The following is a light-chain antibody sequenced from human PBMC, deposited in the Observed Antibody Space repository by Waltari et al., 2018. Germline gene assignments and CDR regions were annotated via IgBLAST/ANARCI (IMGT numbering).Light chain of an antibody. CDR1: SSDVGSYHL. J-gene: IGLJ1*01. CDR2: EVS. V-gene: IGLV2-23*02. Sequence: QSALTQPASVSGSPGQSITISCTGTSSDVGSYHLVSWYQQHPGKAPKRMIYEVSKRPSGVSNRFSGSKSGNTASLTISGLQAEDEADYYCCSYAGSSTYYVFGTGTKVTVL. CDR3: CSYAGSSTYYV.